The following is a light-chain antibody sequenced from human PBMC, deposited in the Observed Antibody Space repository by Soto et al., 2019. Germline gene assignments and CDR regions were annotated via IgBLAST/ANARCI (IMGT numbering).Light chain of an antibody. CDR1: QVVSRW. CDR3: QQADSFPLT. Sequence: DIQMTQSPSSVSASVGDRVTITCRASQVVSRWLAWYQQKPGRAPKLLIYGASTLQSGVPSRFSGGGSGTDFRLTITTLQPEDSATYYCQQADSFPLTFGGGTRVEI. V-gene: IGKV1-12*01. J-gene: IGKJ4*01. CDR2: GAS.